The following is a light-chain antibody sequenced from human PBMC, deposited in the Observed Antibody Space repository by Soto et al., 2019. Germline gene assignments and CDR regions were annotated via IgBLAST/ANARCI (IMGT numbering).Light chain of an antibody. CDR3: QQYGSSPRT. CDR2: GAS. V-gene: IGKV3-20*01. CDR1: QSVSSY. Sequence: EIVLTQSPATLSLSPGERATLSSRSRQSVSSYLAWYQQKPGQAPRLLIYGASSRATGIPDRFSGSGSGTDFTLTISRLEPEDFAVYSCQQYGSSPRTFGQGTKVDI. J-gene: IGKJ1*01.